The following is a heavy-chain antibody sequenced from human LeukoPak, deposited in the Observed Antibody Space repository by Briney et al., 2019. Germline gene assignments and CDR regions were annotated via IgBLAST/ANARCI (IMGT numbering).Heavy chain of an antibody. CDR1: GYSISSGYY. Sequence: PSETLSLTCTVSGYSISSGYYWGWIRQPPGKGLEWIGSIYESGSTYYNPSLKSRVTISVDTSKNQFSLKLSSVTAADTAVYYCARVESYPLRNAFDIWGQGTMVTVSS. J-gene: IGHJ3*02. D-gene: IGHD1-14*01. CDR3: ARVESYPLRNAFDI. V-gene: IGHV4-38-2*02. CDR2: IYESGST.